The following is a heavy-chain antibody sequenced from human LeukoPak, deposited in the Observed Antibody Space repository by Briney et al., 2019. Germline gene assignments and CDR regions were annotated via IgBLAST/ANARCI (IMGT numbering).Heavy chain of an antibody. CDR2: IKQDGIEK. CDR3: ARGYNSALDY. J-gene: IGHJ4*02. Sequence: GGSLRLSCAVSGFTFSSYWMSWVRQAPGKGLEWVANIKQDGIEKYYVDSVEGRFTISRDNAKNSLFLQVNNLRVEDTAVYYCARGYNSALDYWGQGSLVTVSS. CDR1: GFTFSSYW. D-gene: IGHD1-14*01. V-gene: IGHV3-7*04.